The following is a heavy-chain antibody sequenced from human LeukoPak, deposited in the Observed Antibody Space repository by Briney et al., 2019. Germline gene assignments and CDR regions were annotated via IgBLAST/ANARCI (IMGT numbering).Heavy chain of an antibody. CDR1: GYSFTSYW. V-gene: IGHV5-51*01. J-gene: IGHJ5*02. D-gene: IGHD3-3*01. CDR2: IYPGDSDT. CDR3: ARTYYDFWSGYYPKGFDP. Sequence: PGESLKISCKGSGYSFTSYWIGWVRQMPGKGLEWMGIIYPGDSDTRYSPSFQGQVTISADKSIGTAYLQWSSLKASDTAMYYCARTYYDFWSGYYPKGFDPWGQGTLVTVSS.